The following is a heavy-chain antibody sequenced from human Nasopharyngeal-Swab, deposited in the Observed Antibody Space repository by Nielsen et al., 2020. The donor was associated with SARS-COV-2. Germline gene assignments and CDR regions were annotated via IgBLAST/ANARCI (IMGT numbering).Heavy chain of an antibody. V-gene: IGHV3-48*02. CDR1: GFTFSSYS. Sequence: GESLKISCAASGFTFSSYSMNWVRQAPGKGLEWVSYISSSSSTIYYADSVKGRFTISRDNAKNSLYLQMNSLRDEDTAVYYCARDLYYYDSSGREGYWGQGTLVTVSS. CDR3: ARDLYYYDSSGREGY. D-gene: IGHD3-22*01. CDR2: ISSSSSTI. J-gene: IGHJ4*02.